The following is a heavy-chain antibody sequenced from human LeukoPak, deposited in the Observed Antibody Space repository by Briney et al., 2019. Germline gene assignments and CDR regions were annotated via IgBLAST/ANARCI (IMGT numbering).Heavy chain of an antibody. CDR1: GDSISSSNW. Sequence: PSGTLSLTCAVSGDSISSSNWWGWVRQPPGKGLEWIGEIYHSGSANYNPSLESRVTISVDKSKNQFSLKLSSVTAADTAVYYCARVDYFDSSGYYLPIPLGYFQHWGQGTLVTVSS. CDR3: ARVDYFDSSGYYLPIPLGYFQH. CDR2: IYHSGSA. J-gene: IGHJ1*01. V-gene: IGHV4-4*02. D-gene: IGHD3-22*01.